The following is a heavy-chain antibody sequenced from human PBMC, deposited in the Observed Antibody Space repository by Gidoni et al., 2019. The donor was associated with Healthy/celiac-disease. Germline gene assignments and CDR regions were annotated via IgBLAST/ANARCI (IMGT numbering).Heavy chain of an antibody. J-gene: IGHJ5*02. V-gene: IGHV4-34*01. CDR2: INHSGST. D-gene: IGHD6-13*01. CDR1: GGSFSGYY. Sequence: QVQLQQWGAGLLKPSETLSLHCAVYGGSFSGYYWSWIRQPPGKGLEWIGEINHSGSTNYNPSLKSRVTISVDTSKNQFSLKLSSVTAADTAVYYCARPSRRIAAAGTEWFDPWGQGTLVTVSS. CDR3: ARPSRRIAAAGTEWFDP.